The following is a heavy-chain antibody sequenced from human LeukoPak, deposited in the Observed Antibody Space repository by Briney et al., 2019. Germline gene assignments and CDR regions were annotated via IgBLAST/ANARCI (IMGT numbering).Heavy chain of an antibody. J-gene: IGHJ6*04. CDR1: GYTFTSYY. D-gene: IGHD3-10*01. CDR2: INPSGGST. Sequence: VASVKVSCKASGYTFTSYYMHWVRQAPGQGLEWMGIINPSGGSTSYAQKFQGRDTMTRDTSTSTVYMELSSLRSEDTAVYYCARDERDTMVRGVAAPYYYGMDVWGKGTTVTVSS. CDR3: ARDERDTMVRGVAAPYYYGMDV. V-gene: IGHV1-46*01.